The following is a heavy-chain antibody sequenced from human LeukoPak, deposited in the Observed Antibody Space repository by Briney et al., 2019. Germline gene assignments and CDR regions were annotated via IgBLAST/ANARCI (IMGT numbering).Heavy chain of an antibody. CDR1: GITFSSYG. CDR2: ISYEGNIK. D-gene: IGHD5-18*01. CDR3: AKALQVWLFGFDY. V-gene: IGHV3-30*18. J-gene: IGHJ4*01. Sequence: GRSLILSCAASGITFSSYGMHWVPQAPAKGLECVAVISYEGNIKYYADSVRGRFTVSRDNHKNTLYLQMNSLRAEDTAVYYCAKALQVWLFGFDYWGQGTLVTVSS.